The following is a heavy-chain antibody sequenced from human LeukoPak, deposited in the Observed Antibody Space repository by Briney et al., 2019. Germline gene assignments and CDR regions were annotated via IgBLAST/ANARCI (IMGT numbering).Heavy chain of an antibody. CDR1: GDSISRGRYY. CDR3: ARSFSEKFYFES. D-gene: IGHD1-26*01. J-gene: IGHJ4*02. Sequence: SETLSLTCTVSGDSISRGRYYWSWVRQPAAKELEWIGRIYASGKTDYNPYTPSLKSRVAMSLDTSKNQVSLYLTSVTAADTAMYFCARSFSEKFYFESWGQGTLVTVSS. CDR2: IYASGKT. V-gene: IGHV4-61*02.